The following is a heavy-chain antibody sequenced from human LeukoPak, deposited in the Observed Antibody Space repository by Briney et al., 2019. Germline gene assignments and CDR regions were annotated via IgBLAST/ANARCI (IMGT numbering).Heavy chain of an antibody. Sequence: PGGSLRLSCAASGFTFSGSAMHWVRQASGKGLEWVGRIRSKANSYATAYAASVKGRFTISRDDSKNTAYLQMNSLKTEDTAVYYCTRASISGSYSGDFDYWGQGTLVTVSS. CDR1: GFTFSGSA. CDR3: TRASISGSYSGDFDY. V-gene: IGHV3-73*01. CDR2: IRSKANSYAT. D-gene: IGHD3-10*01. J-gene: IGHJ4*02.